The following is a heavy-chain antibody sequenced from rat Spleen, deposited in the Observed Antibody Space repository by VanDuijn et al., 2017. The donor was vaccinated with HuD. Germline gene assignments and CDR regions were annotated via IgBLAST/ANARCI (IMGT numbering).Heavy chain of an antibody. CDR3: ATHDEDYFDY. V-gene: IGHV5-29*01. CDR2: ISHDGSST. CDR1: GFTFSNYD. D-gene: IGHD1-12*01. Sequence: EVQLVESGGGLVQPGRSMKLSCAALGFTFSNYDLAWVRQAPTKGLEWVATISHDGSSTYYRDSVKGRFTISRDNVESTLYLQMDSLRSEDTATYYCATHDEDYFDYWGQGVMVTVSS. J-gene: IGHJ2*01.